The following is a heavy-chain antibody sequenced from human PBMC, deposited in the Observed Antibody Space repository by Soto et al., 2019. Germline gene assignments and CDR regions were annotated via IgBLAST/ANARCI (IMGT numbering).Heavy chain of an antibody. CDR2: INHSGRT. Sequence: PSETLSLTCAVYGGSFSGYYWSWIRQPPGKGLEWIGEINHSGRTNYNPSLKSRVTISVDTSKNQFSLKLSSVTAADTAVYYCARFSYGYNYFDDWGQGTLVTVSS. V-gene: IGHV4-34*01. J-gene: IGHJ4*02. CDR1: GGSFSGYY. CDR3: ARFSYGYNYFDD. D-gene: IGHD5-18*01.